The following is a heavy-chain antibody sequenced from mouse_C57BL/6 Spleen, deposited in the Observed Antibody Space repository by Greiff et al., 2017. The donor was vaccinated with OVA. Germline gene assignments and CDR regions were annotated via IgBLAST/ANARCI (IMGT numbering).Heavy chain of an antibody. D-gene: IGHD1-1*02. J-gene: IGHJ3*01. CDR1: GYTSTSYW. Sequence: QVQLQQPGAELVKPGASVKLSCKASGYTSTSYWMQWVKQRPGQGLEWIGEIDPSDSYTNYNQKFKGKATLTVDTSSSTAYMQLSSLTSEDSAVYYCARKGGNKAWFAYWGQGTLVTVSA. CDR2: IDPSDSYT. CDR3: ARKGGNKAWFAY. V-gene: IGHV1-50*01.